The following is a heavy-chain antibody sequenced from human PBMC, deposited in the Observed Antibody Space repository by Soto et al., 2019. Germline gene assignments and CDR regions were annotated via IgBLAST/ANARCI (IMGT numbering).Heavy chain of an antibody. CDR2: FDPEDGET. CDR1: GYTLTDLS. D-gene: IGHD3-10*01. J-gene: IGHJ5*02. Sequence: GASVKVSCKVSGYTLTDLSMHWVRQAPGKGLEWMGGFDPEDGETIYAQKFQGRVTMTEDTSTDTAYMELSSLRSEDTAVYYCATDPSMVRGEPFDPWGQGTLVTVSS. V-gene: IGHV1-24*01. CDR3: ATDPSMVRGEPFDP.